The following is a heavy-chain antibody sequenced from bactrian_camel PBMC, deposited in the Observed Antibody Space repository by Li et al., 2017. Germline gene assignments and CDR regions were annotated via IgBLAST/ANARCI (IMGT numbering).Heavy chain of an antibody. J-gene: IGHJ4*01. CDR1: GYTFSQWF. Sequence: VQLVESGGGSVQAGGSLRLSCAASGYTFSQWFLGWFRQAPGEEREGVAAIDSDGTTSYADSVKDRFIISRDGAKNTIYLQMDGLSPEDTAMYLCAAKESYYCNNWRTWTYWGRWGQGTQVTVS. CDR2: IDSDGTT. V-gene: IGHV3S53*01. D-gene: IGHD1*01. CDR3: AAKESYYCNNWRTWTYWGR.